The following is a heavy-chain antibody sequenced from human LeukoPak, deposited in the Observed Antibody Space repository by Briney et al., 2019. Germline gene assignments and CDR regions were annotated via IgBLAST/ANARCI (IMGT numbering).Heavy chain of an antibody. CDR2: ISYDGSNK. D-gene: IGHD5-12*01. Sequence: GGSLRLSCAASGFTFSSYGMNWVRQAPGKGLEWVAVISYDGSNKYYADSVKGRFTISRDNSKNTLYLQMSSLRAEDTAVYYCARGGASIIVATINSLLNNWFDPWGQGTLVTVSS. V-gene: IGHV3-30*03. CDR3: ARGGASIIVATINSLLNNWFDP. CDR1: GFTFSSYG. J-gene: IGHJ5*02.